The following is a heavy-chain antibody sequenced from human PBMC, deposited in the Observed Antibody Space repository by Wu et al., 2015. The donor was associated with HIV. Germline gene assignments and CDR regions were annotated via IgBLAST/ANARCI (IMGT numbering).Heavy chain of an antibody. V-gene: IGHV1-69*12. CDR2: IIPIFGTA. CDR3: ARYGVGYCSSTSCYISY. D-gene: IGHD2-2*02. J-gene: IGHJ4*02. CDR1: GDTFNSYT. Sequence: QVQLVQSGAEVKKPGSSVKVSCKSSGDTFNSYTYNWVRQVPGQGLEWMGGIIPIFGTANYAQKFQGRVTITADESTSTAYMELSSLRSEDTAVYYCARYGVGYCSSTSCYISYWGQGTLVTVSS.